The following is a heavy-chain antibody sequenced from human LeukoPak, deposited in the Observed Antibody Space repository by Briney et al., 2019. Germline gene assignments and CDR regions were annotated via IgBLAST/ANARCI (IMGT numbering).Heavy chain of an antibody. V-gene: IGHV3-30*04. J-gene: IGHJ4*02. CDR1: GFTFSSYA. CDR2: ISYDGSNK. D-gene: IGHD3-10*01. CDR3: ARVQGSGSYYNV. Sequence: GGSLRLSCAASGFTFSSYAMHWVRQAPGKGLEWVAVISYDGSNKYYADSVKGRFTISRDNSKNTLYLQMNSLRAEDTALYYCARVQGSGSYYNVWGQGTLVTVSS.